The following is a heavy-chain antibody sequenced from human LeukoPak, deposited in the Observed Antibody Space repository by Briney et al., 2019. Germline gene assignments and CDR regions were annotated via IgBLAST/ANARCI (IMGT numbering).Heavy chain of an antibody. Sequence: SETLSLTCTVSGGSISSSHWSWLRQPAGKGLEWIGRIYTSGSTNYNPSLKSRVTMSVDTSKNQFSLKLTSVTAADTAVYYCARAPGSGYYYFHYWGQGTLVTVSS. V-gene: IGHV4-4*07. J-gene: IGHJ4*02. D-gene: IGHD3-22*01. CDR2: IYTSGST. CDR1: GGSISSSH. CDR3: ARAPGSGYYYFHY.